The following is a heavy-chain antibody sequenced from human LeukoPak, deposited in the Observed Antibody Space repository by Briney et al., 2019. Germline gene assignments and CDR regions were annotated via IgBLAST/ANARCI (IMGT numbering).Heavy chain of an antibody. CDR2: IYYSGST. J-gene: IGHJ4*02. CDR3: ARQTYYYGSGSYYISSLYYFDY. Sequence: SETLSLTCTISGGSISSSNYYWDWIRQPPGKGLEWIGSIYYSGSTYYNPSLKSRVTISVDTSKNQFSLKLSSVTAADTAVYYCARQTYYYGSGSYYISSLYYFDYWGQGTLVTVSS. CDR1: GGSISSSNYY. D-gene: IGHD3-10*01. V-gene: IGHV4-39*01.